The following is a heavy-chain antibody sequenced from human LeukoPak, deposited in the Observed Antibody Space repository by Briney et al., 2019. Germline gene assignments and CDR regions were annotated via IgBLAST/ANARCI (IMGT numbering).Heavy chain of an antibody. V-gene: IGHV4-39*07. Sequence: SETLSLTCTVSGGSISSSSYYWGWIRQPPGKGLEWIGSIYYSGSTYYNPSLKSRVTISVDTSKNQFSLKLSSVTAADTAVYYCARVTGIAAAVGVGFDYWGQGTLVTVSS. D-gene: IGHD6-13*01. CDR2: IYYSGST. J-gene: IGHJ4*02. CDR3: ARVTGIAAAVGVGFDY. CDR1: GGSISSSSYY.